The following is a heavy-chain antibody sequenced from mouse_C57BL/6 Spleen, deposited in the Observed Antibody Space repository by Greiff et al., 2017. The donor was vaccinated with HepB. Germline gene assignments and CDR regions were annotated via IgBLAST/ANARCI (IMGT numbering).Heavy chain of an antibody. CDR2: IDPSDSYT. CDR1: GYTFTSYW. Sequence: QVQLKQPGAELVKPGASVKLSCKASGYTFTSYWMQWVKQRPGQGLEWIGEIDPSDSYTNYNQKFKGKATLTVDTSSSTAYMQLSSLTSEDSAVYYGARAFGLRQKGCSYWGQGTTLTVSS. V-gene: IGHV1-50*01. J-gene: IGHJ2*01. D-gene: IGHD2-4*01. CDR3: ARAFGLRQKGCSY.